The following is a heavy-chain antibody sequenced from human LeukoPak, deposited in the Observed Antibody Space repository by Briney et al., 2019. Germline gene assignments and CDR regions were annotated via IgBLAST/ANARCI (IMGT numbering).Heavy chain of an antibody. V-gene: IGHV4-4*02. CDR1: RGSIFSSNW. Sequence: SGTLSLTCAVSRGSIFSSNWWSWVRQPPGKGLEWIGQIFHSGSTSYSPSLTSRVTISVDTSKNQFSLKLSSVTAADTAVYYCARHKDYYYSYMDVWGKGTTVTISS. CDR2: IFHSGST. J-gene: IGHJ6*03. CDR3: ARHKDYYYSYMDV.